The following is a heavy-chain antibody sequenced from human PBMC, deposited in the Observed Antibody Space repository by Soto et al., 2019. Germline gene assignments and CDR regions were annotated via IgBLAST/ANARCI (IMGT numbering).Heavy chain of an antibody. J-gene: IGHJ4*02. CDR2: ILPDETG. CDR3: AKDRLPTSGQRFYFDS. Sequence: DVNLLQSGGGSAQPGGSLRLSCATSGFSFSTYAMTWVRQVPGLGLEWVSTILPDETGFSTVSVKGRFTISRDNFRGILYLQMNDLWVEDAYIYFCAKDRLPTSGQRFYFDSWGQGSLVTVSS. V-gene: IGHV3-23*01. CDR1: GFSFSTYA.